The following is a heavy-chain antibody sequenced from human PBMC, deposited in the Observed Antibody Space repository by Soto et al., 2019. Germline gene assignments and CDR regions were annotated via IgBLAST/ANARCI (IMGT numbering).Heavy chain of an antibody. CDR1: GASLSDNY. CDR3: ARGSGESDA. D-gene: IGHD2-15*01. J-gene: IGHJ5*02. CDR2: INHIGTT. V-gene: IGHV4-34*01. Sequence: SETLSLTCAVYGASLSDNYCNWLRQPPGKGLSWIWEINHIGTTNYNPSLRRRLTISLDTSKNHLSLNLRSVSAAYTAVYYCARGSGESDALGQGTPGTVSS.